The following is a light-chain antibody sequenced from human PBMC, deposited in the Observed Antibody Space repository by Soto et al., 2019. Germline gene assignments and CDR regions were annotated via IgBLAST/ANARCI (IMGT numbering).Light chain of an antibody. Sequence: EIVMTQSPATLSVSPGERATLSCRASQSVSSKLAWYQQKPGQAPRLLIYRASTRATDIPARFSGSGSGTEFTLTISSLQSEDFVVYYCQQYSSLPHTFGQGTKLEVK. CDR1: QSVSSK. J-gene: IGKJ2*01. CDR3: QQYSSLPHT. CDR2: RAS. V-gene: IGKV3-15*01.